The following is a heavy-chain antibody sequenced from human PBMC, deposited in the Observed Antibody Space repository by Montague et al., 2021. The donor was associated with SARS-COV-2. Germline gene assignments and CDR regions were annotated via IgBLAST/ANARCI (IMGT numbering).Heavy chain of an antibody. D-gene: IGHD3-9*01. CDR3: ARHALGYFDWLNEGYFDY. J-gene: IGHJ4*02. CDR1: GGSISSYY. CDR2: INYSGST. V-gene: IGHV4-59*08. Sequence: SETLSLTCTVSGGSISSYYWSWIRQPPGKGLEWIGYINYSGSTNYNPSLKSRVTISIDTSKNQFSLKLSSVTAADTAVYYCARHALGYFDWLNEGYFDYWGQGTLVTVSS.